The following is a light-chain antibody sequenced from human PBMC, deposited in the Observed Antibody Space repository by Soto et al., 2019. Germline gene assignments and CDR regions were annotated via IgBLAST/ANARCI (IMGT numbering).Light chain of an antibody. Sequence: DIQMTQSPSSLSASVGDRVTITCRASQSISNYLNWYQQKLGEAPKLLIYAASSLQSGVPSRFSGSGSGTDFTLTISSLQPEDSASYFCQQSSSAPLTFGGGTKVENK. CDR1: QSISNY. J-gene: IGKJ4*01. V-gene: IGKV1-39*01. CDR3: QQSSSAPLT. CDR2: AAS.